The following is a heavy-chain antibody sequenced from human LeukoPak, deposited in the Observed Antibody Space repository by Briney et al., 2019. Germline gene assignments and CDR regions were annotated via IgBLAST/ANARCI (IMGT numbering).Heavy chain of an antibody. D-gene: IGHD2-2*02. CDR2: IYYSAST. V-gene: IGHV4-39*01. CDR1: VGFHSSNDYY. CDR3: ARIPPDY. Sequence: PSETLSLTRSASVGFHSSNDYYWGCIRQPPEKGVEWIGSIYYSASTYYNPSLKSRVTISADTYKNQFALKLSAVTAGDTAVYYGARIPPDYWGQGALVTVSS. J-gene: IGHJ4*02.